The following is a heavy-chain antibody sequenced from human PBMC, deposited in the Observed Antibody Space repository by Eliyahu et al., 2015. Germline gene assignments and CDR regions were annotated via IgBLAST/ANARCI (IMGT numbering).Heavy chain of an antibody. V-gene: IGHV3-73*02. Sequence: EVQLVESGGGXVQPGGSLXXSCAAXGXTXGGXGXPWVRQASGQGLEWVGRIRSKANSYATAYAASVKGRFTISRDDSKNTAYLQMNSLKTEDTAVYYCTSLYGGNPTGAYWGQGTLVTVSS. D-gene: IGHD4-23*01. CDR2: IRSKANSYAT. CDR3: TSLYGGNPTGAY. CDR1: GXTXGGXG. J-gene: IGHJ4*02.